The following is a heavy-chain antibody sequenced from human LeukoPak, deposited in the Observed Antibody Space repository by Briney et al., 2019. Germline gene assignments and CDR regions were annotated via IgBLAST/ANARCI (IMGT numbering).Heavy chain of an antibody. CDR2: ISWNSGSI. J-gene: IGHJ6*02. Sequence: GRSLRLSCAASGFTFYDYAMHWVRQAPGKGLEWVSGISWNSGSIGYADSVKGRFTISRDNAKNSLYLQMNSLRAEDTALYYCAKGGGVYLYYYGMDVWGQGTTVTVSS. CDR3: AKGGGVYLYYYGMDV. D-gene: IGHD2-8*02. CDR1: GFTFYDYA. V-gene: IGHV3-9*01.